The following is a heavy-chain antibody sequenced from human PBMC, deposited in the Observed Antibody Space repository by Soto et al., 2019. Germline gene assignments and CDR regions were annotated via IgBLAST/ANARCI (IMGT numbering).Heavy chain of an antibody. Sequence: GASVKVSCKASGYTFTGYYMHWVRQAPGQGLEWMGWINPNSGGTNYAQKFQGWVTMTRDTSISTAYMELSRLRSDDTAVYYCARAKTYYYDSSGYYFDYWGEGTLVTVYS. J-gene: IGHJ4*02. CDR3: ARAKTYYYDSSGYYFDY. V-gene: IGHV1-2*04. D-gene: IGHD3-22*01. CDR1: GYTFTGYY. CDR2: INPNSGGT.